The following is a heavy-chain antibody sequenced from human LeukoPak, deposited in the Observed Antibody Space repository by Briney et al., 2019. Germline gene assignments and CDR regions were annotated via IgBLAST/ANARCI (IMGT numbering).Heavy chain of an antibody. CDR1: GFRFSGYW. V-gene: IGHV3-7*01. CDR3: AKYYFYYMDV. Sequence: GGSLRLSCAASGFRFSGYWMTWVRLAPGKGLEWVANIKQDGREKYYVDSVKGRFTISRDNAKNSLYLQMNSLRAEDTAVYYSAKYYFYYMDVWGKGTTVTVSS. J-gene: IGHJ6*03. CDR2: IKQDGREK.